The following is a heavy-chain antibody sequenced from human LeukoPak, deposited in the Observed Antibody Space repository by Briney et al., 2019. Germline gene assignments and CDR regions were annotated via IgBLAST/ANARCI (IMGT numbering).Heavy chain of an antibody. J-gene: IGHJ4*02. CDR2: INPSGGST. D-gene: IGHD3-22*01. CDR1: GYTFTSYY. V-gene: IGHV1-46*01. CDR3: ARDYVDYYDSSGYQGD. Sequence: ASVKVSCKASGYTFTSYYMHWVRQAPGQGLEWMGIINPSGGSTSYAQKFQGRVTMTRDTSTRTVYMELSSLRSEDTAVYYCARDYVDYYDSSGYQGDWGQGTLVTVSS.